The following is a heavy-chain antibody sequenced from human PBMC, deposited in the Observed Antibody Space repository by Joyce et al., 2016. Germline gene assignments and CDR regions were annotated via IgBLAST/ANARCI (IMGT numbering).Heavy chain of an antibody. CDR1: GYTFSSNG. CDR2: ISTYYETT. Sequence: QVQLVQSGAEVKKPGASVKVSCKASGYTFSSNGNSWVRQAPGQGLEWMEWISTYYETTNYAQKFQGRVTMTTDTSTSTAVMELRSLRYDDTAVYYCARSASDAFDIWGQGTLLTVSS. D-gene: IGHD2-15*01. V-gene: IGHV1-18*01. CDR3: ARSASDAFDI. J-gene: IGHJ3*02.